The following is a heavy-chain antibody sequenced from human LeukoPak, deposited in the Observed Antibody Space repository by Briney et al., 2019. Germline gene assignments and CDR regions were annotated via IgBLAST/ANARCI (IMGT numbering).Heavy chain of an antibody. D-gene: IGHD3-22*01. CDR3: AKDRGYHYDSGGYYRMDAFDI. CDR2: IRYDEINK. V-gene: IGHV3-30*02. CDR1: GGTFSSYA. J-gene: IGHJ3*02. Sequence: SCKASGGTFSSYAISWVRQAPGKGLEWVAFIRYDEINKYYADSVKGRFTISRDSSKNTLYLQMNSLRAEDTAVYYCAKDRGYHYDSGGYYRMDAFDIWGQGTMVTVSS.